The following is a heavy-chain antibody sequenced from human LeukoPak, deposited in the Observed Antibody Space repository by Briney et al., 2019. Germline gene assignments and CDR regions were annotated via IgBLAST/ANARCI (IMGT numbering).Heavy chain of an antibody. D-gene: IGHD4-17*01. CDR3: AKDHYGDYGYYYYGMDV. CDR2: ISYDGSNK. CDR1: GFTFSSYA. J-gene: IGHJ6*02. V-gene: IGHV3-30*04. Sequence: GGSLRLSCAASGFTFSSYAMHWVRQAPGKGLEWVAVISYDGSNKYYADSVKGRFTISRDNSKNTLYLQMNSLRAEDTAVYYCAKDHYGDYGYYYYGMDVWGQGTTVTVSS.